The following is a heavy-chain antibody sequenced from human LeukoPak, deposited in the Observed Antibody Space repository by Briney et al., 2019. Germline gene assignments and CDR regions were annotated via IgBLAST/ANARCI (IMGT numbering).Heavy chain of an antibody. Sequence: VASVKVSCKASGYTLSNYDISWVRQAPGQGLEWMGWISVYNGNTNYAQKFQGRVTMTTDTSTSTAYMELRSLRSDDTAVYYCAKDSRAALVGPYYMDVWGKGTTVTISS. CDR2: ISVYNGNT. J-gene: IGHJ6*03. D-gene: IGHD6-25*01. CDR3: AKDSRAALVGPYYMDV. V-gene: IGHV1-18*01. CDR1: GYTLSNYD.